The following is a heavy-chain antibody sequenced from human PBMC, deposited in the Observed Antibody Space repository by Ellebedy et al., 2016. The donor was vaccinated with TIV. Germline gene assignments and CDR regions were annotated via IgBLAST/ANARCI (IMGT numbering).Heavy chain of an antibody. CDR2: ISSSGSTI. CDR3: ARDLYGGNSGSDY. V-gene: IGHV3-11*01. Sequence: GGSLRLXXAASGFTFSDYYMSWIRQAPGKGLEWVSYISSSGSTIYYADSVKGRFTISRDNAKNSLYLQMNSLRAEDTAMYYCARDLYGGNSGSDYWGQGTLVTVSS. D-gene: IGHD4-23*01. J-gene: IGHJ4*02. CDR1: GFTFSDYY.